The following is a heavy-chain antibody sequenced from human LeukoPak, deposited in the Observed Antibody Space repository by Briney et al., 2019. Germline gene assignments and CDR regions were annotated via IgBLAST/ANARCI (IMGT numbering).Heavy chain of an antibody. J-gene: IGHJ3*02. V-gene: IGHV4-30-2*01. D-gene: IGHD3-22*01. CDR1: GGSISSGGYY. CDR3: AREGYYDSSGYPVDPHAFDI. CDR2: IYHSGST. Sequence: SETLSLTCTVSGGSISSGGYYWSWIRQPPGKGLEWIGCIYHSGSTYYNPSLKSRVTISVDRSKNQFSLKLSSVTAADTAVYYCAREGYYDSSGYPVDPHAFDIWGQGTMVTVSS.